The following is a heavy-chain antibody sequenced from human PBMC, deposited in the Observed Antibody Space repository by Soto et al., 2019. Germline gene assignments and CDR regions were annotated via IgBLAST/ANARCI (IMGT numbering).Heavy chain of an antibody. D-gene: IGHD5-18*01. V-gene: IGHV3-30*18. Sequence: QVQLVESGGGVVQPGRSLRLSCAASGFTFSSYGMHWVRQAPGKGLEWVAVISYDGSNKYYADSVKGRFTISRDNSKNTLYLQMNSLRAEDTAVYYCAKDHHHGYSYGYLDYWGQGTLVTVSS. CDR3: AKDHHHGYSYGYLDY. CDR1: GFTFSSYG. CDR2: ISYDGSNK. J-gene: IGHJ4*02.